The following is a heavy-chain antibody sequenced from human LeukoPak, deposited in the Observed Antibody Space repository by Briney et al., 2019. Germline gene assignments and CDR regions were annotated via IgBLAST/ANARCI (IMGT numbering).Heavy chain of an antibody. CDR3: AKAPPTIVGASRWFDP. V-gene: IGHV3-23*01. J-gene: IGHJ5*02. CDR1: GFTFSSYA. CDR2: ISGSGGST. Sequence: PGGSLRLSCAASGFTFSSYAMSWVRQAPGKGLEWVSAISGSGGSTYYADSVKGRFTISRDNSKNTLYLQMNSLRAEDTAVYYCAKAPPTIVGASRWFDPWGQGTLVTVSS. D-gene: IGHD1-26*01.